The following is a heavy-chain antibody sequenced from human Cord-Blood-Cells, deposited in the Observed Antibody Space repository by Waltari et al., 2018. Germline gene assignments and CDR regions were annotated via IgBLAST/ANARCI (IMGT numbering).Heavy chain of an antibody. Sequence: QVQLQESGPGLVKPSETLSLTCTVSGGSISSYYWSWIRQPPGKGLGWIGYIYYSGSTNYNPSLKSRVTISVDTSKNQFSLKLSSVTAADTAVYYCARGGDCTNGVCYLDYWGQGTLVTVSS. CDR2: IYYSGST. J-gene: IGHJ4*02. CDR3: ARGGDCTNGVCYLDY. CDR1: GGSISSYY. D-gene: IGHD2-8*01. V-gene: IGHV4-59*01.